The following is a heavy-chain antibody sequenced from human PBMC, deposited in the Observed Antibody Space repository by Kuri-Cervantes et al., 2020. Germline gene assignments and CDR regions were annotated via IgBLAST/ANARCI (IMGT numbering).Heavy chain of an antibody. V-gene: IGHV3-53*01. Sequence: GESLKISCVASGFTVSSSYMTWVRQAPEKGLEWVSVIYSGGSTYYADSVKGRFTMSRDNSKNTVYLQMNSLRAEDTAVYYCARDYYGSETYYTPYYYGMVVWGQGTTVTVSS. CDR2: IYSGGST. CDR1: GFTVSSSY. D-gene: IGHD3-10*01. J-gene: IGHJ6*02. CDR3: ARDYYGSETYYTPYYYGMVV.